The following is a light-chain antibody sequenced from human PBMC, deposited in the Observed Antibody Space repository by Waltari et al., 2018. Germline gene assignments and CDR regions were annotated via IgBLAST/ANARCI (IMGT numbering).Light chain of an antibody. CDR3: HQYASSPWT. Sequence: DIVMTQSPDSLAVSLGERATINCRSGQSVLSSSNNKNYLAWYQQKLGQPPKLLIYWASTRESGVPDRFNGSGSGTDFTLTISSLQAEDVAVYYCHQYASSPWTFGQGTKVEI. CDR2: WAS. V-gene: IGKV4-1*01. CDR1: QSVLSSSNNKNY. J-gene: IGKJ1*01.